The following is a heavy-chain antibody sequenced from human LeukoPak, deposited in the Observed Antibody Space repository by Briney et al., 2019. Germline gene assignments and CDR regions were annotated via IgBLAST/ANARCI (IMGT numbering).Heavy chain of an antibody. J-gene: IGHJ4*02. Sequence: TGGSLRLSCAASGFTFDDYAMHWVRQAPGKGLEWASGISWNSGSIGYADSVKGRFTISRDNAKNSLYLQMNSLRAEDTALYYCAKAKMTGSFMDYWGQGTLVTVSS. V-gene: IGHV3-9*01. CDR1: GFTFDDYA. CDR3: AKAKMTGSFMDY. D-gene: IGHD3-10*01. CDR2: ISWNSGSI.